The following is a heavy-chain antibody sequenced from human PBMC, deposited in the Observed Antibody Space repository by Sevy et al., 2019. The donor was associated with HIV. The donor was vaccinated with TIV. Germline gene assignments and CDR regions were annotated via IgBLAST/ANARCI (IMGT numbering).Heavy chain of an antibody. D-gene: IGHD3-3*01. CDR3: ARDPTYYDFWRGYYTGWFDP. Sequence: GGSLRLSCAASGFTFSDYYMSWVRQAPGKGLEWVSYISSSGSTIYYADSVKGRFTISRDNAKNSLYRQMNSLRAGGTAVYYCARDPTYYDFWRGYYTGWFDPWGQGTLVTVSS. V-gene: IGHV3-11*01. CDR2: ISSSGSTI. CDR1: GFTFSDYY. J-gene: IGHJ5*02.